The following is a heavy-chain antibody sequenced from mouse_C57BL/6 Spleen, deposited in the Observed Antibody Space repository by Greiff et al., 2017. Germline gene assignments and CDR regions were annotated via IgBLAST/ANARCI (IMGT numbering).Heavy chain of an antibody. Sequence: EVQLVESGPELVKPGASVKISCKASGYSFTDYNMNWVKQSNGKSLEWIGVINPNYGTTCYNQKFKGKATLTVDQSSSTAYMQLNSLTSEDSAVYYCAREVYYGSSYWYFDVWGTGTTVTVSS. CDR2: INPNYGTT. CDR3: AREVYYGSSYWYFDV. D-gene: IGHD1-1*01. J-gene: IGHJ1*03. CDR1: GYSFTDYN. V-gene: IGHV1-39*01.